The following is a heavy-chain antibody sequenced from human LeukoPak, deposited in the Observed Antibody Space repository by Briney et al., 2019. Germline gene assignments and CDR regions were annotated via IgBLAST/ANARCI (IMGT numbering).Heavy chain of an antibody. Sequence: GGSLRLSCAASGFTFSSYSMHWVRQAPGKGLEWFSSISRSSNYKFYADSVKGRFTISRDNAKNSLYLQMNSLRAEDTAVYYCARDLIYGSGEYWGQGTLVTVSS. D-gene: IGHD3-10*01. CDR3: ARDLIYGSGEY. V-gene: IGHV3-21*01. CDR2: ISRSSNYK. CDR1: GFTFSSYS. J-gene: IGHJ1*01.